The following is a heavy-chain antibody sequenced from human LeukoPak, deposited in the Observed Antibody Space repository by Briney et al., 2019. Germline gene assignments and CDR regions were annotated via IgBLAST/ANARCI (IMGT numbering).Heavy chain of an antibody. Sequence: SETLSLTCTVSGGSISSYYWSWIRQPPGKGLEWIGYIYTSGSTNYNPSLKSRVTISVDTSKNQFSLKLSSVTAADTAVYYCARGKCSSTSCEGRSWFDPWGQGTLVTVSS. D-gene: IGHD2-2*01. V-gene: IGHV4-4*09. CDR1: GGSISSYY. CDR2: IYTSGST. CDR3: ARGKCSSTSCEGRSWFDP. J-gene: IGHJ5*02.